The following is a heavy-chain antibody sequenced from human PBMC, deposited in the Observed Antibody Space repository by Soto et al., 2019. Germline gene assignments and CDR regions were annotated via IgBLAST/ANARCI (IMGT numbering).Heavy chain of an antibody. CDR3: AKSSRVGYCSSTSCRDY. V-gene: IGHV3-23*01. J-gene: IGHJ4*02. CDR1: GFTFSSYA. D-gene: IGHD2-2*03. Sequence: EVQLLESGGGLVQPGGSLRLSCAASGFTFSSYAMSWVRQAPGKGLEWVSAISGSGGSTYYADSVKGRFTISRDNSKNTLYLQMNSLRAEDTAVYYCAKSSRVGYCSSTSCRDYWGQGTPVTVSS. CDR2: ISGSGGST.